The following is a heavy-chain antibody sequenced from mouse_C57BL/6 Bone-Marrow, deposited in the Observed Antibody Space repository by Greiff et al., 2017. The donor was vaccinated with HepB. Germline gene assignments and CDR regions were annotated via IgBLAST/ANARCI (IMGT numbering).Heavy chain of an antibody. D-gene: IGHD2-1*01. CDR1: GYTFTSYW. CDR2: IDPSDSYT. V-gene: IGHV1-59*01. Sequence: QVQLQQPGAELVRPGTSVKLSCKASGYTFTSYWMHWVKQRPGQGLEWIGVIDPSDSYTNYNQKFKGKATLTVDTSSSTAYMQLSSLTSEDSAVYYCAREGYYGNYYFDDWGKGTTLTVSS. J-gene: IGHJ2*01. CDR3: AREGYYGNYYFDD.